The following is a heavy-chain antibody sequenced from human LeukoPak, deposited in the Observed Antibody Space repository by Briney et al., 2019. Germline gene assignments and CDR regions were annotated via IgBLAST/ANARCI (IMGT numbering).Heavy chain of an antibody. CDR1: GFTFSSYW. CDR3: ARWVRDIVVVVAAFLDY. Sequence: GGSLRLSCAASGFTFSSYWMHWVRQAPGKGLVWVSRVDYDGINTNYADSVKGRFTVSRDNAKNTLYLEMNSLRPEDTAVYYCARWVRDIVVVVAAFLDYWGQGTLVTVSS. CDR2: VDYDGINT. D-gene: IGHD2-15*01. J-gene: IGHJ4*02. V-gene: IGHV3-74*01.